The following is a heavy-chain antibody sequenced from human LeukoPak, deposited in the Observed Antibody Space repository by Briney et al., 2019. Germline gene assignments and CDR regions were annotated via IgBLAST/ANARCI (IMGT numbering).Heavy chain of an antibody. V-gene: IGHV3-21*01. CDR1: GFTFSNYN. D-gene: IGHD1-26*01. J-gene: IGHJ6*03. Sequence: GGSLRLSCADSGFTFSNYNMNWVRQAPGKAMEWVSSITSSGTYTFYADSVKGRFTISRDNAKNSLYLQMDSLGPEDTAVYYCARDPYSGNYGTYYYYYLDVWGKGTTVTISS. CDR3: ARDPYSGNYGTYYYYYLDV. CDR2: ITSSGTYT.